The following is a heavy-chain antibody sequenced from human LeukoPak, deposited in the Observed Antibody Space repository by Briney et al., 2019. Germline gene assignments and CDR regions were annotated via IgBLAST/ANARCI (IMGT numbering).Heavy chain of an antibody. CDR3: ARGVDL. CDR1: SGSLSGYY. J-gene: IGHJ2*01. V-gene: IGHV4-34*01. CDR2: ITHSGSP. Sequence: SETLSLTCGVSSGSLSGYYWRWIRQPPGGGLEWLGEITHSGSPNYNPSLKSRVTISGDTSKKQFSLNLKSVTAADTGVYYCARGVDLWGPGTPVTVSS.